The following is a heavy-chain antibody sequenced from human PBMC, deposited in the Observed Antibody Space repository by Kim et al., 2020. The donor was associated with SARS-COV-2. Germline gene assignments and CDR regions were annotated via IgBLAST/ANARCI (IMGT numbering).Heavy chain of an antibody. V-gene: IGHV1-2*02. J-gene: IGHJ4*02. CDR2: VSSENVVA. CDR1: GFSFTDYY. CDR3: TRERHWSGVYKFDY. Sequence: ASVKVSCKTSGFSFTDYYIHWVRQAPGQGLEWLGWVSSENVVANSAQKFKGRVTMNRDTSISTAYMELSRLRPDDTAVYFCTRERHWSGVYKFDYWGPVT. D-gene: IGHD3-3*01.